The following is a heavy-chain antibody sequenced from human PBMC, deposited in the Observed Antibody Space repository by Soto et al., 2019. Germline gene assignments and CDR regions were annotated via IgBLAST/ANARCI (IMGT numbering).Heavy chain of an antibody. CDR2: ISWNSGSI. D-gene: IGHD6-13*01. CDR1: GFTFDDYA. CDR3: AKDDSSSPYYMDV. Sequence: PGGSLRLSCAASGFTFDDYAMHWARQATGKGLEWVSGISWNSGSIGYADSVKGRFTISRDNAKNSLYLQMNSLRAEDTALYYCAKDDSSSPYYMDVWGKGTSVTVSS. V-gene: IGHV3-9*01. J-gene: IGHJ6*03.